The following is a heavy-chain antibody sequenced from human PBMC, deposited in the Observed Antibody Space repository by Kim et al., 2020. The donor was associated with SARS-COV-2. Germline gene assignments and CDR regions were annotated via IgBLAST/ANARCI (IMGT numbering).Heavy chain of an antibody. CDR1: GFTFSSYS. D-gene: IGHD3-3*01. J-gene: IGHJ6*02. CDR2: ISSSSSYI. CDR3: AGRRVVPYYYYYGMDV. V-gene: IGHV3-21*01. Sequence: GGSLRLSCAASGFTFSSYSMNWVRQAPGKGLEWVSSISSSSSYIYYADSVKGRFTISRDNAKNSLYLQMNSLRAEDTAVYYCAGRRVVPYYYYYGMDVWGQGTTVTVSS.